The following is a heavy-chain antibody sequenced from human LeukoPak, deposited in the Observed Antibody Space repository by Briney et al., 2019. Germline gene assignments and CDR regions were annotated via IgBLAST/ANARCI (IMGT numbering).Heavy chain of an antibody. D-gene: IGHD3-10*01. CDR3: ARDQGQVWFGEQYYFDY. Sequence: PGGSLRLSCAASGFTFSSYSMNWARQAPGKGLEWVSYISSSSSTIYYADSVKGRFTISRDNAKNSLYLQMNSLRAEDTAVYYCARDQGQVWFGEQYYFDYWGQGTLVTVSS. CDR2: ISSSSSTI. J-gene: IGHJ4*02. CDR1: GFTFSSYS. V-gene: IGHV3-48*04.